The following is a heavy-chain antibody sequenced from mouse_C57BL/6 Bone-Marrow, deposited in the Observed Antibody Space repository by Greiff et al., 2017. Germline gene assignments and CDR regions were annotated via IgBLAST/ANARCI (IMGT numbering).Heavy chain of an antibody. J-gene: IGHJ4*01. D-gene: IGHD2-4*01. CDR2: IDPSGSYT. Sequence: QVQLQQPGAGLVRPGTSVKLSCKASGYTFTSYWMHWVQQRPGQGLEWVGVIDPSGSYTTYIQTFKGKATLTVDTSSSPSYMQISSLTSEDSAVYYGYYDYFYDYAMDYWGQGTSVTVSS. CDR3: YYDYFYDYAMDY. V-gene: IGHV1-59*01. CDR1: GYTFTSYW.